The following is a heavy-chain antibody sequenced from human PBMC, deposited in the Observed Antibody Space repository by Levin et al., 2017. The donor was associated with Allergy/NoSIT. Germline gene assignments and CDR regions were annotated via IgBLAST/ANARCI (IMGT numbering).Heavy chain of an antibody. CDR3: ARDSYYDFWSGYYFGVGYFDY. J-gene: IGHJ4*02. CDR1: GYTFTGYY. CDR2: INPNSGGT. D-gene: IGHD3-3*01. Sequence: GESLKISCKASGYTFTGYYMHWVRQAPGQGLEWMGWINPNSGGTNYAQKFQGRVTMTRDTSISTAYMELSRLRSDDTAVYYCARDSYYDFWSGYYFGVGYFDYWGQGTLVTVSS. V-gene: IGHV1-2*02.